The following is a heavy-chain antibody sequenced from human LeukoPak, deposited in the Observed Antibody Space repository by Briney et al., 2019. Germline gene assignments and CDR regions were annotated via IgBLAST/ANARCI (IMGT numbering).Heavy chain of an antibody. CDR1: GFTFSSYG. CDR2: ISYDGSNK. CDR3: AKDSTLYYYDSSGTFDY. V-gene: IGHV3-30*18. J-gene: IGHJ4*02. Sequence: PGRSLRLSCAASGFTFSSYGMPWVRQAPGKGLEWVAVISYDGSNKYYADSVKGRFTISRDNAKNSLYLQMNSLRAEDTALYYCAKDSTLYYYDSSGTFDYWGQGTLVTVSS. D-gene: IGHD3-22*01.